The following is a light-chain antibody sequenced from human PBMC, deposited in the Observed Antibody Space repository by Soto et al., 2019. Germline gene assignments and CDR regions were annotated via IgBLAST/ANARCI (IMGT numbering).Light chain of an antibody. CDR1: QNINSW. Sequence: VDRVTITCRASQNINSWLAWYQQKPGKAPKLLIHKASSLQSGVPSRFSGSGSGTEFTLTISSLDPDDFATYYCQQYNGYGRFGQGTKVDIK. V-gene: IGKV1-5*03. CDR2: KAS. CDR3: QQYNGYGR. J-gene: IGKJ1*01.